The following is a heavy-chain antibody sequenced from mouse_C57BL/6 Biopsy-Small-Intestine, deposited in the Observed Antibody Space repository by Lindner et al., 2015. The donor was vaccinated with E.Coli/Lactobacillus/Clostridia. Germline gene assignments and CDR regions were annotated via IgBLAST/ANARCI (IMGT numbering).Heavy chain of an antibody. V-gene: IGHV1-31*01. J-gene: IGHJ2*01. CDR3: ATSEGRSGFFDY. Sequence: VQLQESGPELVKPGASVKISCKASGHSFTGYYMHWVKQSHGNILDWIGYISPYNGISSYNQKFRGKATLTVDKSSSTANMELRSLTSEDSAVYYCATSEGRSGFFDYWGQGTTLTVSS. D-gene: IGHD3-2*02. CDR1: GHSFTGYY. CDR2: ISPYNGIS.